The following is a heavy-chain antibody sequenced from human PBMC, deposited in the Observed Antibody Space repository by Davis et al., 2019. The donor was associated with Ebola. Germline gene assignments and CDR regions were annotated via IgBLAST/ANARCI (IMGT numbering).Heavy chain of an antibody. Sequence: ASVKVSCKASGYTFSTYAIHWLRQAPGQRLEWMGLINVAKGNTKDSQKFQGRVTMTRDTSASTAYMELSSLRSEDTAVYYCARGSSSSFFPFDYFDYWGQGTLVTVSS. J-gene: IGHJ4*02. CDR2: INVAKGNT. CDR3: ARGSSSSFFPFDYFDY. V-gene: IGHV1-3*01. D-gene: IGHD6-13*01. CDR1: GYTFSTYA.